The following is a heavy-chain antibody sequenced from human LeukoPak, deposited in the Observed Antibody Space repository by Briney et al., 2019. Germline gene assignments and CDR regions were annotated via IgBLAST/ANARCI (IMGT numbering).Heavy chain of an antibody. J-gene: IGHJ4*02. CDR3: ARDPKYSYAYGPDY. Sequence: PGGSLRLSCAASGFTFSSYTMNWVRQAPGKGLEWVSSIDSRSSTMYYADSVKGRFTIFRGNAKNSLYLQMNSLRAEDTAVYYCARDPKYSYAYGPDYWGQGTLVTVSS. V-gene: IGHV3-21*01. D-gene: IGHD5-18*01. CDR2: IDSRSSTM. CDR1: GFTFSSYT.